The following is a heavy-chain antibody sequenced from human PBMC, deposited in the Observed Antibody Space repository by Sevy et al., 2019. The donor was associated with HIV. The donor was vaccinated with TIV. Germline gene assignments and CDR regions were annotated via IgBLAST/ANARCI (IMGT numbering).Heavy chain of an antibody. J-gene: IGHJ4*02. CDR2: INPNSGGT. D-gene: IGHD3-22*01. Sequence: ASVKVSCKASGYTFTGYYMHWVRQAPGQGLEWMGWINPNSGGTNYAQKFQGRVTMTRDTSISTAYMELSRRRSDDTAVYYCARDLSYDSSGYYPDYWGQGTLVTVSS. CDR1: GYTFTGYY. V-gene: IGHV1-2*02. CDR3: ARDLSYDSSGYYPDY.